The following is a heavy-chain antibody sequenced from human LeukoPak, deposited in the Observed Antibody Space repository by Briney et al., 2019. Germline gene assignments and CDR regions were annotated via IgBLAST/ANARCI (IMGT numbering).Heavy chain of an antibody. V-gene: IGHV1-18*01. Sequence: ASVKVSCKASGYTFTNYGISWVRQAPGQGLEWMGWISAYNGNTNYAQKLQGRVTMTTDTSTTTVYMELRSQISDDTAVYYCARDPNWGGAFDIWGQGTMVTVSS. D-gene: IGHD7-27*01. CDR3: ARDPNWGGAFDI. CDR1: GYTFTNYG. CDR2: ISAYNGNT. J-gene: IGHJ3*02.